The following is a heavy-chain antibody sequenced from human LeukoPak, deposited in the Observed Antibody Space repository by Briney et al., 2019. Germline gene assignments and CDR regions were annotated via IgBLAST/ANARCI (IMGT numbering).Heavy chain of an antibody. CDR2: INPSGGSA. V-gene: IGHV1-46*01. J-gene: IGHJ5*02. D-gene: IGHD3-22*01. CDR1: GYTFTSYY. Sequence: ASVKVSCKASGYTFTSYYIHWVRQAPGQGLEWMGIINPSGGSASYAQQFQGRVTMTRDTSTSTVYMELSSLRSEDTAVYYCARDPLYYYDSSSSGHVPQPNWLDPWGQGTLVTVSS. CDR3: ARDPLYYYDSSSSGHVPQPNWLDP.